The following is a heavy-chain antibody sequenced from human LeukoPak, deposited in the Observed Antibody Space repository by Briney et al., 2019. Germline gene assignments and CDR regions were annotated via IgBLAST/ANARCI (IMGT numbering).Heavy chain of an antibody. D-gene: IGHD3-22*01. CDR3: AKDKHTYYYDSSGLGPVDY. CDR1: GFTFSSYA. CDR2: ISGSGGST. Sequence: PGGSLRFSCAASGFTFSSYAMSWVRQAPGKGLEWVSAISGSGGSTYYADSVKGRFSISRDNSKDTLYLQMNSLRAEDTAVYYCAKDKHTYYYDSSGLGPVDYWGQGTLVTVSS. V-gene: IGHV3-23*01. J-gene: IGHJ4*02.